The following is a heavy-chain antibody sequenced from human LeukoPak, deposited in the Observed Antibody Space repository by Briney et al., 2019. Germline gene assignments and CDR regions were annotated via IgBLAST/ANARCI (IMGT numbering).Heavy chain of an antibody. D-gene: IGHD3-16*01. CDR1: GFTFTNYA. V-gene: IGHV3-30-3*01. CDR2: ISNTGTKK. Sequence: GGSLRLSCAASGFTFTNYAMHWVRQAPGKGLEWVAVISNTGTKKYYVDSVKGRFTISRDNSRNTLYLQMNSLRAEDTAVYYCARGNSYGFDYWGQGTLVTVSS. CDR3: ARGNSYGFDY. J-gene: IGHJ4*02.